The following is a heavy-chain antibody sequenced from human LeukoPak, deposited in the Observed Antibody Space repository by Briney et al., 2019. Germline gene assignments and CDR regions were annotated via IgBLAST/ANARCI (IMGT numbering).Heavy chain of an antibody. D-gene: IGHD5-18*01. CDR1: GFIFDDYA. V-gene: IGHV3-9*01. Sequence: GGSLRLSCAASGFIFDDYAMHWVRQAPGKGLEWVSGISWNSGSIEYVDSVEGRFTISRDNAKNSLYLQMNSLRAEDTALYYCAKSAMELGAFDIWGQGTMVTVSS. J-gene: IGHJ3*02. CDR3: AKSAMELGAFDI. CDR2: ISWNSGSI.